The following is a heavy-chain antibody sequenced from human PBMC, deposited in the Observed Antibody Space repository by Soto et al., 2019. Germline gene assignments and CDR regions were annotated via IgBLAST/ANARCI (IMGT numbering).Heavy chain of an antibody. J-gene: IGHJ4*02. CDR1: GFSFSGYW. CDR3: ASGNWIDY. CDR2: INSAANIT. Sequence: AGGSLRLSCAVSGFSFSGYWMHWVRQSAGKGLEWVSRINSAANITRYADSVKGRFTVSRDNAKKTLYLHMSILRVDDTAVYYCASGNWIDYWGQGTLVTVSS. V-gene: IGHV3-74*01. D-gene: IGHD2-15*01.